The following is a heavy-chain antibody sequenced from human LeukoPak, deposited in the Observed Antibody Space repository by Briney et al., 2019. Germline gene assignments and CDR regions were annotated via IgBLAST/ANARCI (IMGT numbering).Heavy chain of an antibody. J-gene: IGHJ4*02. D-gene: IGHD7-27*01. Sequence: GGSLRLSCAASGFTFSNYTMYWVRHPPGKRLEWVSIIGSSGGSIHYADSVKGRFTISRDNSKNALYLQMNSLRVEDTAVYYCAIDPNWGTHSWGQGVLVTVSS. CDR1: GFTFSNYT. CDR2: IGSSGGSI. V-gene: IGHV3-23*01. CDR3: AIDPNWGTHS.